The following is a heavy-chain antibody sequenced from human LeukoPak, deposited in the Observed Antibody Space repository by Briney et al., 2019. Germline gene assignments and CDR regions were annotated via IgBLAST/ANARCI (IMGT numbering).Heavy chain of an antibody. J-gene: IGHJ5*02. Sequence: ASVKVSCKVSGYTLTELSMHWVRQAPGKGLEWMGGFDPEDGETIYAQKFQGRVTMTEDTSTDTAYMELSSLRSEDTAVYYCATEARGCCSSTSCYRWFDPWGQGTLVTVSS. CDR2: FDPEDGET. V-gene: IGHV1-24*01. CDR3: ATEARGCCSSTSCYRWFDP. CDR1: GYTLTELS. D-gene: IGHD2-2*01.